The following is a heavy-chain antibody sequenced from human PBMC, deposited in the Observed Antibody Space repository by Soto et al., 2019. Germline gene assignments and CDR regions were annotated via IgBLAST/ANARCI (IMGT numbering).Heavy chain of an antibody. CDR1: GFTFSSYG. J-gene: IGHJ4*02. Sequence: GGSLRLSCAASGFTFSSYGMHWVRQAPGKGLEWVAVIWYDGSNKYYADSVKGRFTISRDNSKNTLYLQMNSLRAEDTAVYYCARDAGYSSSWYCDYWGQGTLVTVSS. CDR2: IWYDGSNK. V-gene: IGHV3-33*01. CDR3: ARDAGYSSSWYCDY. D-gene: IGHD6-13*01.